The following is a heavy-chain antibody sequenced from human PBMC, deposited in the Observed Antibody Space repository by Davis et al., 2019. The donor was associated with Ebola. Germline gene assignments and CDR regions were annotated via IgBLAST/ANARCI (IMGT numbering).Heavy chain of an antibody. CDR1: GGSISSSSYY. Sequence: SETPSLTCTVSGGSISSSSYYWGWIRQPPGKGLEWIGEINHSGSTNYNPSLKSRVTISVDTSKNQFSLKLSSVTAADTAVYYCARERRRDGYNYRFSWFDPWGQGTLVTVSS. J-gene: IGHJ5*02. V-gene: IGHV4-39*07. D-gene: IGHD5-24*01. CDR3: ARERRRDGYNYRFSWFDP. CDR2: INHSGST.